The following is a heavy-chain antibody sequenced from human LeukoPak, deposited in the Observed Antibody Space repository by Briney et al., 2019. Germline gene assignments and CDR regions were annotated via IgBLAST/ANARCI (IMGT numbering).Heavy chain of an antibody. V-gene: IGHV4-59*01. D-gene: IGHD6-13*01. J-gene: IGHJ4*02. CDR2: IYYSGST. CDR1: GGSISSYY. Sequence: SETLSLTCTVSGGSISSYYWSWIRQPPGKGLEWIGYIYYSGSTNYNPSLKSRVAISVDTSKNQFSLKLSSVTAADTAVYYCARGGGQQLVGLRYWGQGTLVTVSS. CDR3: ARGGGQQLVGLRY.